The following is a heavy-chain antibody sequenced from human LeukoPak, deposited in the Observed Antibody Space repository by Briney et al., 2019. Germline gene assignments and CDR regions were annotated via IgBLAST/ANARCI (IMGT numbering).Heavy chain of an antibody. D-gene: IGHD4-11*01. V-gene: IGHV4-59*01. CDR2: VSYTGRT. CDR3: AREHGSWSYRYYFFVCV. CDR1: GDSISTYY. J-gene: IGHJ6*03. Sequence: SETLSLTCSVSGDSISTYYWSWIRQAPGTGLEWIGHVSYTGRTNYNPSLKSRATISLGTSKSHFSLTLNSMTPADTAIYYCAREHGSWSYRYYFFVCVWGKGTTVTVSS.